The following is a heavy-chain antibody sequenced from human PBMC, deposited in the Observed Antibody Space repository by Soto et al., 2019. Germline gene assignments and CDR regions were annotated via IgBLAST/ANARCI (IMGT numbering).Heavy chain of an antibody. CDR3: ARGYSRIAAQLDY. CDR2: IYYSGST. CDR1: GGSISSSSYY. V-gene: IGHV4-39*01. D-gene: IGHD5-12*01. Sequence: SETLSLTCTVSGGSISSSSYYWGWIRQPPGKGLEWIGSIYYSGSTYYNPSLKSRVTISVDTSKNQFSLKLSSVTAADTAVYYCARGYSRIAAQLDYWGQGTPVTVSS. J-gene: IGHJ4*02.